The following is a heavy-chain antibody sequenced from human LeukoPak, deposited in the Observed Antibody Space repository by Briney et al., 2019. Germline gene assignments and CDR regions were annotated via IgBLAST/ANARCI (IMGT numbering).Heavy chain of an antibody. V-gene: IGHV3-21*01. J-gene: IGHJ4*02. CDR2: ISPSGTDV. D-gene: IGHD2-2*01. Sequence: GGSLRLSCAASGFTFSVSTMTWVRQAPGKGLEWVSSISPSGTDVYFAQSLKGRFTISRDNTWGTVSLQMSSLRVDDTAVYYCARADCRTASCFLDNWGQGTLVTVSS. CDR3: ARADCRTASCFLDN. CDR1: GFTFSVST.